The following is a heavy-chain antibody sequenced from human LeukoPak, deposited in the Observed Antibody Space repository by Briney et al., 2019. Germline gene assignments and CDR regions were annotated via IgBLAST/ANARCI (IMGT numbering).Heavy chain of an antibody. J-gene: IGHJ4*02. V-gene: IGHV3-23*01. Sequence: GGSLRLSCAASGFTFNRNAISWVRQAPGKGLEWVSTIGGSGDKTFYAGSVKGRFTIFRDNSKNMLHLQMSSLTGEDTALYYCVRRGDASSGWGDHDYWGQGALVTVSS. D-gene: IGHD6-19*01. CDR1: GFTFNRNA. CDR2: IGGSGDKT. CDR3: VRRGDASSGWGDHDY.